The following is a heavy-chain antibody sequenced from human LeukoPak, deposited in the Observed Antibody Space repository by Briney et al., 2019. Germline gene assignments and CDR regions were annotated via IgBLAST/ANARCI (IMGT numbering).Heavy chain of an antibody. CDR2: IYPGDSDT. CDR3: ARAIVGATEYYYYYMDV. Sequence: GESLKISCKGSGYSFTSYWIGWVRPMPGKGLEWMGIIYPGDSDTRYSPSFQGQVTISADKSISTAYLQWSSLKASDTAMYYCARAIVGATEYYYYYMDVWGKGTTVTVSS. CDR1: GYSFTSYW. J-gene: IGHJ6*03. V-gene: IGHV5-51*01. D-gene: IGHD1-26*01.